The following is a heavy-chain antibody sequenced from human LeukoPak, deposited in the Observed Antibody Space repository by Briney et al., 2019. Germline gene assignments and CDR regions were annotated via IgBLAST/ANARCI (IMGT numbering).Heavy chain of an antibody. D-gene: IGHD6-13*01. J-gene: IGHJ6*02. CDR1: GGSISSYY. Sequence: SETLSLTCTVSGGSISSYYWSWIRQPAGKGLEWIGRIYTSGSTNYNPSLKSRVTMSVDTSKNQFSLKLSSVTAADTAVYYCARDREAAAGYYYYGMDVWGQGTTVTVSS. CDR3: ARDREAAAGYYYYGMDV. V-gene: IGHV4-4*07. CDR2: IYTSGST.